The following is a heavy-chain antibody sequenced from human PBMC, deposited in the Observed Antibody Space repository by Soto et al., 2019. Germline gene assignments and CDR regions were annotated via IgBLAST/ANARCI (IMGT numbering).Heavy chain of an antibody. J-gene: IGHJ4*01. D-gene: IGHD3-3*01. CDR2: IYYSGST. CDR1: GGSIGSYY. Sequence: QVQLQESGPGLVKPSETLSLTCSVSGGSIGSYYWSWIRQPPGKGLEWIGYIYYSGSTNYNPSLKSRVTISVDTSNNKFSLKLSSVTAADTAVYYYARGGWRQIEYWGHGTLVTVSS. V-gene: IGHV4-59*08. CDR3: ARGGWRQIEY.